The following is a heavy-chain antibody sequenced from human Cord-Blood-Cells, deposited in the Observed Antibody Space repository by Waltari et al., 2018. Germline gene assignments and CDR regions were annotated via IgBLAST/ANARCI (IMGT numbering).Heavy chain of an antibody. D-gene: IGHD5-12*01. CDR3: AGGYDYYYYGMDV. V-gene: IGHV3-53*01. CDR2: IFRGGSP. CDR1: GFTVSSNY. Sequence: EVQLVESGGGLIQPGGSLRLSCAASGFTVSSNYMSWVRRAPGKGLCCVSVIFRGGSPYYAASVKGRFTISRDNSKNTLYLQMNSLRAEDTAVYYCAGGYDYYYYGMDVWGQGTTVTVSS. J-gene: IGHJ6*02.